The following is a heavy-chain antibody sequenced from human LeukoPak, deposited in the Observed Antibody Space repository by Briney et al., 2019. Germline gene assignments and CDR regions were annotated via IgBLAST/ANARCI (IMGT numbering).Heavy chain of an antibody. Sequence: GGSLRLSCAASGFTFSSYSMNWVRQAPGKGLEWVSYISSSSSTIYYADSVKGRFTISRDNAKNSLYLQMNSLRAEDTAVYYCARVPLYYYYMDVWGKGTTVTVSS. CDR1: GFTFSSYS. V-gene: IGHV3-48*01. J-gene: IGHJ6*03. CDR3: ARVPLYYYYMDV. CDR2: ISSSSSTI.